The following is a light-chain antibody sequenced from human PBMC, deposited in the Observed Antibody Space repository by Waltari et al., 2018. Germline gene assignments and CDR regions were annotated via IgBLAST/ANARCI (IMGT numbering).Light chain of an antibody. CDR2: GAS. CDR3: QQSNYFPLT. V-gene: IGKV1-12*01. CDR1: QDISRY. J-gene: IGKJ4*01. Sequence: DIQMTQSPSSVSASVGDSGTITCRASQDISRYLVWYQQKPGKAPNLLIYGASNLQSGVPSRFSGSGSGTDFTLTIDTLQPEDFATYFCQQSNYFPLTFGGGTKVEIE.